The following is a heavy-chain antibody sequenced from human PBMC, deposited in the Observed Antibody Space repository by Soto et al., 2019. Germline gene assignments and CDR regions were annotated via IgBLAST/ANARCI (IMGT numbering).Heavy chain of an antibody. D-gene: IGHD3-16*02. CDR2: IYYSGST. J-gene: IGHJ4*02. CDR1: GGSISIYY. V-gene: IGHV4-59*01. Sequence: PSETLSLTCTVSGGSISIYYWSWVRQPPGKGLEWIGYIYYSGSTNYNPSLKSRVTISVDTSKNQFSLKLSSVTAADTAVYYCVRSITGELSPIGYWGQGTPVTVSS. CDR3: VRSITGELSPIGY.